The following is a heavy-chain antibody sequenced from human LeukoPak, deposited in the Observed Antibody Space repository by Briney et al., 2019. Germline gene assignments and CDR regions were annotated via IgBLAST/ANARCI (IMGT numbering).Heavy chain of an antibody. D-gene: IGHD6-19*01. CDR3: ATVEGYSSGWYIY. Sequence: GGSLRLSCAASGFTFSSYWMSWVRQAPGKGLEWVANIKQDGSEKYYVDSVKGRFTISRDNAKNSLYLQMNCLRAEDTAVYYCATVEGYSSGWYIYWGQGTLVTVSS. V-gene: IGHV3-7*01. J-gene: IGHJ4*02. CDR2: IKQDGSEK. CDR1: GFTFSSYW.